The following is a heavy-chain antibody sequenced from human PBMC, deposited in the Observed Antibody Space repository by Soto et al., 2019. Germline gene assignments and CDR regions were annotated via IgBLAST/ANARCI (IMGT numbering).Heavy chain of an antibody. Sequence: SETLSLTCTVSGGSISSSSYYWGWIRKPPGKGLEWIGSIYYSGCTYYNPSLKSRVTISVEPSKNHFSLKLSSVTAADTAVYYCARDVCYYDFWSVYYWFDPWGQGTLVTVSS. CDR1: GGSISSSSYY. CDR3: ARDVCYYDFWSVYYWFDP. CDR2: IYYSGCT. J-gene: IGHJ5*02. V-gene: IGHV4-39*07. D-gene: IGHD3-3*01.